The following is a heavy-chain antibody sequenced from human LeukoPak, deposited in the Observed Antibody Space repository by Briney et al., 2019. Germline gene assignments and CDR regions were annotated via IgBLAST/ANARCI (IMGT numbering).Heavy chain of an antibody. Sequence: GGSLRLSCAASGFTFSDYWMHWVRQAPGKGLVWVSRVNRDGSSTSYANSVKGRFTISRDNAKNTLSLQMNSLRAEDTAVYYCARDRSISAAGDTYWGQGTLVTVSS. D-gene: IGHD6-13*01. V-gene: IGHV3-74*01. CDR1: GFTFSDYW. CDR2: VNRDGSST. J-gene: IGHJ4*02. CDR3: ARDRSISAAGDTY.